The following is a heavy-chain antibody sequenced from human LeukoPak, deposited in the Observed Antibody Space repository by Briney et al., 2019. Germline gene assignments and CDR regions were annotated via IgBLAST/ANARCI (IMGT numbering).Heavy chain of an antibody. CDR2: ISSDGSRV. CDR3: ARDRGYYDSSELDY. Sequence: PGGSLTLSCAASGFTFSDYWMHWVRQAPGKGLVWVSRISSDGSRVTYADSVKGRFTISRDNAKNTLYLQMNSLRAEDTAVYYCARDRGYYDSSELDYWGQGTLVTVSS. J-gene: IGHJ4*02. CDR1: GFTFSDYW. V-gene: IGHV3-74*01. D-gene: IGHD3-22*01.